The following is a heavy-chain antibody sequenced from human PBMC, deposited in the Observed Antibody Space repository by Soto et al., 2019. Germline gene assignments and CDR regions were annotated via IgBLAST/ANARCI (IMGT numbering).Heavy chain of an antibody. CDR1: GGSISSGDYY. CDR3: ARDWARYCSSTSCYYPHYYYYGMDV. Sequence: LSLTCTVSGGSISSGDYYWSWIRQPPGKGLEWIGYIYYSGSTYYNPSLKSRVTISVGTSKNQFSLKLSSVTAADTAVYYCARDWARYCSSTSCYYPHYYYYGMDVWGQGTTVTVSS. J-gene: IGHJ6*02. V-gene: IGHV4-30-4*01. CDR2: IYYSGST. D-gene: IGHD2-2*01.